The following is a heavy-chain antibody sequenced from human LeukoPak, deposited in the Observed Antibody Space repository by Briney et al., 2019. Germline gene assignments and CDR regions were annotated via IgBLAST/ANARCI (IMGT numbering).Heavy chain of an antibody. Sequence: ASVKVSCKASVGTFSSYAISWVRQAPGQGLEWMGGIIPIFGTANYAQKFQGRVTITADESTSTAYMELSSLRSEDTAVYYCATPGDGYFDYWGQGTLVTVSS. V-gene: IGHV1-69*13. CDR2: IIPIFGTA. J-gene: IGHJ4*02. CDR1: VGTFSSYA. D-gene: IGHD7-27*01. CDR3: ATPGDGYFDY.